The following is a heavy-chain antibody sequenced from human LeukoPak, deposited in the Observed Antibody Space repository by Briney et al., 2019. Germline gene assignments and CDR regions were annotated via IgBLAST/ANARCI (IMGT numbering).Heavy chain of an antibody. Sequence: ASVKVSCKASGYTFTSYYMHWVRQAPGQGLEWMGIINPSGGSTSYAQKFQGRVTMTRNTSISTAYMELSSLRSEDTAVYYCARGLGSSDKYYYYYGMDVWGQGTTVTVSS. V-gene: IGHV1-46*01. CDR2: INPSGGST. D-gene: IGHD6-19*01. CDR3: ARGLGSSDKYYYYYGMDV. CDR1: GYTFTSYY. J-gene: IGHJ6*02.